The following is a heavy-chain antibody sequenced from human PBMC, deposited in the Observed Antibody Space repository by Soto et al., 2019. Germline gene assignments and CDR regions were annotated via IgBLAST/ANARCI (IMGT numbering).Heavy chain of an antibody. V-gene: IGHV3-23*01. Sequence: GGSLRLSCAASGFTFSSYARSWVRRAPGKGLEWVSAISGSGGSTYYADSVKGRFTISRDSSKNTLYLQMNSLRAEDTAVYYCAKDPPYYDFWSGYDDWGQGTLVTVSS. CDR1: GFTFSSYA. J-gene: IGHJ4*02. CDR3: AKDPPYYDFWSGYDD. D-gene: IGHD3-3*01. CDR2: ISGSGGST.